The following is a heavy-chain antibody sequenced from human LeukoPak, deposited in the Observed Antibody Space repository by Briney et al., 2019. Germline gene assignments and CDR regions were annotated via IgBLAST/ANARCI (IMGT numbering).Heavy chain of an antibody. Sequence: KPSETLSLTCTVSGGSISSGGYYWSWIRQSPGKGLEWLGSIYYVGSTYYNPSLESRVTISVDTSKNQFSLKLSSVTAADTAVYYCARLGYYDSSGFPYWLYYYYYGMDVWGQGTTVTVSS. CDR1: GGSISSGGYY. CDR2: IYYVGST. CDR3: ARLGYYDSSGFPYWLYYYYYGMDV. J-gene: IGHJ6*02. V-gene: IGHV4-39*01. D-gene: IGHD3-22*01.